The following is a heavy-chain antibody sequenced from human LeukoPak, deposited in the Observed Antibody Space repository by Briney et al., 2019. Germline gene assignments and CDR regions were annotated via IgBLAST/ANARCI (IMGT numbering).Heavy chain of an antibody. CDR1: GFTFSSYA. Sequence: PGGSLRISCAASGFTFSSYAMSWVRQAPGKGLEWVSAISGSGGSTYYADSVKGRFTISRDKSKNTLYLQMNSLRAEDTAVYYCAKDLSGFRAAAAPGYFDYWGQGTLVTVSS. D-gene: IGHD6-13*01. CDR3: AKDLSGFRAAAAPGYFDY. J-gene: IGHJ4*02. V-gene: IGHV3-23*01. CDR2: ISGSGGST.